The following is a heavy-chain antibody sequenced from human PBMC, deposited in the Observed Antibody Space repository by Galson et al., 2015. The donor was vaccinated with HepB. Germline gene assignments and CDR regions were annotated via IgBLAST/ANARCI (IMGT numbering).Heavy chain of an antibody. CDR2: INPKSGAT. V-gene: IGHV1-2*06. D-gene: IGHD2-2*02. Sequence: SVKVSCKASGYTFPAYYMHWVRQAPGQGLEWMGRINPKSGATNYAQKFQGRVTMTRDTSISTAYMELSRLRSDDTAVFYCARENVVPAAITDYYYGLDVWGQGTTVTVSS. CDR3: ARENVVPAAITDYYYGLDV. J-gene: IGHJ6*02. CDR1: GYTFPAYY.